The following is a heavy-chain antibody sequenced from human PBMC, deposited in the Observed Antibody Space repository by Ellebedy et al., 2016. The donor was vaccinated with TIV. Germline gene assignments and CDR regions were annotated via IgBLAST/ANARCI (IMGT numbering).Heavy chain of an antibody. CDR1: GYTFDKYY. CDR2: INPRGGTA. J-gene: IGHJ4*02. CDR3: ATYKSNWYGFDY. V-gene: IGHV1-46*02. Sequence: AASVKVSCKTSGYTFDKYYMNWVRQAPGQGLEWMGIINPRGGTASYAPKFHGRLTMTADTSTSTVYMELSSLSSEDTAVYYCATYKSNWYGFDYWGQGALVTVSS. D-gene: IGHD5-24*01.